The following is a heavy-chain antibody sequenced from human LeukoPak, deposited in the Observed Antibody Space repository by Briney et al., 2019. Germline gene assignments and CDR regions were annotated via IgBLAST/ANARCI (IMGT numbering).Heavy chain of an antibody. CDR3: AVVGALYYFDY. D-gene: IGHD1-26*01. CDR2: ISRRSESM. J-gene: IGHJ4*02. Sequence: GGSLRLSCAASGFTFSSYSMNWVRQVPGKGLEWVSSISRRSESMSYADSVKGRFTISRDNAKSSLYLQMNSLRAEDTVVYYCAVVGALYYFDYWGQGTLVTVSS. V-gene: IGHV3-21*06. CDR1: GFTFSSYS.